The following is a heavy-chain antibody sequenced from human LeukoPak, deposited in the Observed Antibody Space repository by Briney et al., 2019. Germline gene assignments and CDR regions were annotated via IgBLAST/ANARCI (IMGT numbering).Heavy chain of an antibody. V-gene: IGHV3-23*01. J-gene: IGHJ4*02. CDR1: GFIISTYD. Sequence: PGGSLRLSCAASGFIISTYDMTWVRQAPGKGLEWVSDISGRDGNTDYADSVKGRFTISRGNSRNTLYLQMNSLRAEDTAVYYCVNYYYGSGSYYSNYWGQGTLVTVSS. CDR2: ISGRDGNT. D-gene: IGHD3-10*01. CDR3: VNYYYGSGSYYSNY.